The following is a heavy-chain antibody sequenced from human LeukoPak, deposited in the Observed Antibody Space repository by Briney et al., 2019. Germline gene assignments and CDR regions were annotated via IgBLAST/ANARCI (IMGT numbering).Heavy chain of an antibody. CDR1: GGSISSSSYY. CDR3: ARHGGWLGEVVNFDY. V-gene: IGHV4-39*01. Sequence: SETLSLTCTVSGGSISSSSYYWGWIRQPPGKGLEWIGSIYYSGSTYYNPSLKSRVTISVDTSKNQFSLKLSSVTAADTAVYYCARHGGWLGEVVNFDYWGQGTLVTVSS. CDR2: IYYSGST. J-gene: IGHJ4*02. D-gene: IGHD3-10*01.